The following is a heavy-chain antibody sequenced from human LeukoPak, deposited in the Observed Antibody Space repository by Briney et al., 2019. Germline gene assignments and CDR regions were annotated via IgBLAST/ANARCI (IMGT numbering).Heavy chain of an antibody. D-gene: IGHD4-17*01. J-gene: IGHJ6*03. V-gene: IGHV3-30*02. CDR1: GFTFSSFG. CDR3: AKDENDHGDHYYMDV. CDR2: IRFDGSDK. Sequence: GGSLRLSCVASGFTFSSFGMHWVRQAPGKGLEWVAFIRFDGSDKYYADSVKGRFTISRDNSKNTLYLQMNSLRAEDTAVYYCAKDENDHGDHYYMDVWGKGTTVTVSS.